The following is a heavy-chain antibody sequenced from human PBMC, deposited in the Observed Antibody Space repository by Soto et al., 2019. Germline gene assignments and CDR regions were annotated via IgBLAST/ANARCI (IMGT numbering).Heavy chain of an antibody. CDR3: AKVVLASWGMVV. D-gene: IGHD2-21*01. J-gene: IGHJ6*02. V-gene: IGHV3-30*18. Sequence: QVQLVESGGGVVQPGRSLRLSCAASGFTFSSYGMHWVRQAPGKGLEWVAAISYDGSNQYYADSVKVRFTISRDNSSDTLYLQMNRLRDEDTAVYYCAKVVLASWGMVVWGQGTTVTVSS. CDR1: GFTFSSYG. CDR2: ISYDGSNQ.